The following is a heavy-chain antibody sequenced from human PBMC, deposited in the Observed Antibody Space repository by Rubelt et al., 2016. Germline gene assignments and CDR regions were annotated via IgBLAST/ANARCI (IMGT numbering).Heavy chain of an antibody. CDR3: ARGYSYGYSFDY. Sequence: QVQLVQSGAEVKKPGASVKVSCKASGYTFTGYYMHWVRQAPGQGLEWMGGIIPIFGTANYAQKFQGRVTITADESTSTAYMELSSLRSEDTAVYYCARGYSYGYSFDYWGQGTLVTVSS. CDR1: GYTFTGYY. V-gene: IGHV1-69*01. J-gene: IGHJ4*02. D-gene: IGHD5-18*01. CDR2: IIPIFGTA.